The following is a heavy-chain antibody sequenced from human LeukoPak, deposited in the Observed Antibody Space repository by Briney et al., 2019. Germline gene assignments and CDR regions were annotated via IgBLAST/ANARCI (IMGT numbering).Heavy chain of an antibody. D-gene: IGHD3-10*02. CDR1: GFTFHDYA. Sequence: PGGSLRLSCVASGFTFHDYAMNWVRQAPGRGLEWVSGLNCNSVRTAYADYVKGRFTITRDNATRSAYMQMNSLRTEDMAFYYCAKDSHYDLRGIDSCGEGTLVSVCS. CDR3: AKDSHYDLRGIDS. V-gene: IGHV3-9*03. J-gene: IGHJ4*02. CDR2: LNCNSVRT.